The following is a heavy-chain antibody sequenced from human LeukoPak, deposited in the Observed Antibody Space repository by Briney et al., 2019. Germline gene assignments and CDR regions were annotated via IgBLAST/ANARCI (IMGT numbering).Heavy chain of an antibody. CDR2: IHPGDSDT. CDR1: GYVFTSYW. J-gene: IGHJ4*02. Sequence: GESLKISCKGSGYVFTSYWIGWVRQMPGKGRGWMGIIHPGDSDTRYSPSFQGQVTISADKSISTAYLQWSSLKASDTAMYYCARRGLYGSGTYYADYWGQGILLTVSS. D-gene: IGHD3-10*01. CDR3: ARRGLYGSGTYYADY. V-gene: IGHV5-51*01.